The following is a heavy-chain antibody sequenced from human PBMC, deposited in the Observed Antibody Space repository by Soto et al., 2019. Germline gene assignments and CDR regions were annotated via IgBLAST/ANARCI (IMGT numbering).Heavy chain of an antibody. CDR1: GFAFNTYG. CDR2: IWYDGTYK. Sequence: QVRLVESGGGVVQPGRSRRLSCAASGFAFNTYGIQWVRQAPGKGLEWVAVIWYDGTYKYYADSVNGRFTISRDNSKNTVYLQMNGLRAEDTAVYHCASARIAAAGPKWLDPWGQGTLVTVSS. CDR3: ASARIAAAGPKWLDP. V-gene: IGHV3-33*01. J-gene: IGHJ5*02. D-gene: IGHD6-13*01.